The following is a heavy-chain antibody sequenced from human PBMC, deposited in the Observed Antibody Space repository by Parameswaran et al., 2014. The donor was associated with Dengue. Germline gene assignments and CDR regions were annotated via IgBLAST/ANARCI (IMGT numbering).Heavy chain of an antibody. CDR2: IIPIFGTA. CDR3: ARGPAPNSQIGSYYYYYGMDV. J-gene: IGHJ6*02. D-gene: IGHD4-23*01. V-gene: IGHV1-69*06. Sequence: SWVRQAPGQGLEWMGGIIPIFGTANYAQKFQGRVTITADKSTSTAYMELSSLRSEDTAVYYCARGPAPNSQIGSYYYYYGMDVWGQGTTVTVSS.